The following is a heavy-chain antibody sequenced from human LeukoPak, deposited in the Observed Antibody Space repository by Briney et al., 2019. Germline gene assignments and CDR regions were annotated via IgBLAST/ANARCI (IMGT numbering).Heavy chain of an antibody. J-gene: IGHJ5*02. Sequence: SVKVSCKASGGTFSSYAISWVRQAPGQGLEWMSGIIPIFGTANYAQKFRGRATITTDESTSTAYMELSSLRSEDTAVYYCARIVVPAAIPVGWFDPWGQGTLVTVSS. D-gene: IGHD2-2*01. CDR2: IIPIFGTA. V-gene: IGHV1-69*05. CDR3: ARIVVPAAIPVGWFDP. CDR1: GGTFSSYA.